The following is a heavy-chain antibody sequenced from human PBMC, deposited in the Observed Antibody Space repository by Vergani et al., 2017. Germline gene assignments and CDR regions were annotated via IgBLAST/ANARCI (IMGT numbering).Heavy chain of an antibody. CDR3: ARCVLDEGMIYGGTVENWFDP. Sequence: QLQLQESGPGLVKPSETLSLTCTVSGCSITYGAFYWGWIRQSPGKVLEWIGSIYYSENKFYNPSLESRVTLHIDTTKNQFSLKLKSVTAADTAVYYCARCVLDEGMIYGGTVENWFDPWGQGTLVTVSS. J-gene: IGHJ5*02. V-gene: IGHV4-39*01. CDR1: GCSITYGAFY. D-gene: IGHD3-22*01. CDR2: IYYSENK.